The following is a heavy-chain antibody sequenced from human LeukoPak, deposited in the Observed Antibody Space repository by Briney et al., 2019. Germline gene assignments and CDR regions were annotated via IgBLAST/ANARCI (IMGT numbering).Heavy chain of an antibody. CDR1: GYTFTSYG. Sequence: ASVKASCKASGYTFTSYGISWVRQAPGQGLEWMGWISAYNGNTNYAQKLQGRVTMTTDTSTSTAYMELRSLRSDDTAVYYCARGRYCSSTSCYTGDNWFDPWGQGTLVTVSS. J-gene: IGHJ5*02. V-gene: IGHV1-18*01. CDR3: ARGRYCSSTSCYTGDNWFDP. CDR2: ISAYNGNT. D-gene: IGHD2-2*02.